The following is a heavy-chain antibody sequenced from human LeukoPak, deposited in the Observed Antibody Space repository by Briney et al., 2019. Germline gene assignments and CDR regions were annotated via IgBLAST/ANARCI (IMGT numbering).Heavy chain of an antibody. Sequence: PSETLSLTCAVYGGSFSGYYWSWIRHPPGKGLEWIGEINHSGSTNYNPSLKSRVTISVDTSKNQFSLKLSSVTAADTAVYYCARGQPVRGWAWLQQTGVDYWGQGTLVTVSS. V-gene: IGHV4-34*01. CDR3: ARGQPVRGWAWLQQTGVDY. CDR1: GGSFSGYY. D-gene: IGHD3-10*01. J-gene: IGHJ4*02. CDR2: INHSGST.